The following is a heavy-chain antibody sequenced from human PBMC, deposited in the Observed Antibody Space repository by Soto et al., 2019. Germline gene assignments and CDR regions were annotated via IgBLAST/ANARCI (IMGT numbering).Heavy chain of an antibody. V-gene: IGHV3-33*01. CDR3: ARDDLYSSSWYGLLDY. D-gene: IGHD6-13*01. CDR2: IWYDGSDK. J-gene: IGHJ4*02. CDR1: GFTFRSYG. Sequence: QVQLVESGGGVVQPGRSLRLSCAASGFTFRSYGMHWVRQAPGKGLEWVAVIWYDGSDKYYADSVKGRFTISRDNSKNTLYLQMNSLRAEDTAVYYCARDDLYSSSWYGLLDYRGQGTLVTVSS.